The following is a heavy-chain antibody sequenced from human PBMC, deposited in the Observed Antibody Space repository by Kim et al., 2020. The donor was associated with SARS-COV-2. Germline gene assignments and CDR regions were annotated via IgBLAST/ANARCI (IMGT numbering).Heavy chain of an antibody. V-gene: IGHV3-21*01. D-gene: IGHD5-12*01. Sequence: GGSLRLSCAASGFTFSSYSMNWVRQAPGKGLEWVSSISSSSSYIYYADSVKGRFTISRDNAKNSMYLQMNSLRAEDTAVYYCAGGVERWLQLVYYGMDVWGQGTTVTVSS. CDR3: AGGVERWLQLVYYGMDV. CDR2: ISSSSSYI. CDR1: GFTFSSYS. J-gene: IGHJ6*02.